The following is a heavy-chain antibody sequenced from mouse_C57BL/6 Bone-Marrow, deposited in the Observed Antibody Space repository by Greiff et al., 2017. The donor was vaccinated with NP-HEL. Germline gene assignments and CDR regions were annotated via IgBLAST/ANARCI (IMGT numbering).Heavy chain of an antibody. D-gene: IGHD1-1*01. CDR2: ISSGSSTI. J-gene: IGHJ1*03. CDR3: ARESGSSYVGYFDV. Sequence: EVMLVESGGGLVKPGGSLKLSCAASGFTFSDYGMHWVRQAPEKGLEWVAYISSGSSTIYYADTVKGRFTISRDNAKNTLFLQMTSLRSEDTAMYYCARESGSSYVGYFDVWGTGTTVTVSS. CDR1: GFTFSDYG. V-gene: IGHV5-17*01.